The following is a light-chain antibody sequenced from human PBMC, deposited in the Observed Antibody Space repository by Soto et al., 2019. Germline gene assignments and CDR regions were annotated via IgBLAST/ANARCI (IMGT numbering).Light chain of an antibody. CDR1: QAVNTR. Sequence: IVLSQSPATLSSITGDRVTLSCRASQAVNTRLAWYQHRPGQAPRLLIYDVSTRATGVPARFSGSGSGTEFTLTISSPQSEDFAVYYCQQYNNWPPTSGHRTRPEI. CDR3: QQYNNWPPT. J-gene: IGKJ5*01. CDR2: DVS. V-gene: IGKV3-15*01.